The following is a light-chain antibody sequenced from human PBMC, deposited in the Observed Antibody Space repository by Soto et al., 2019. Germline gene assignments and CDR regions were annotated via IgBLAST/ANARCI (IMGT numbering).Light chain of an antibody. CDR2: GAS. CDR1: QSVNNN. J-gene: IGKJ2*01. V-gene: IGKV3-15*01. CDR3: QQYNNWPPLT. Sequence: DIVLTQSPATLSVSPGERATLSCRASQSVNNNLAWYQQKPGQGPRLLIYGASTRATGIPARFSGSGSGTEFTLTISSLQSEDFAVYYCQQYNNWPPLTFGQGTKLEIK.